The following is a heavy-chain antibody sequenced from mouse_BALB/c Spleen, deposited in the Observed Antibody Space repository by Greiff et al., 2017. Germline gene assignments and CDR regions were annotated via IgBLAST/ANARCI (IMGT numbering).Heavy chain of an antibody. CDR1: GFNIKDYY. CDR2: IDPENGDT. CDR3: NAHYARAY. Sequence: EVQLQQSGAELVRSGASVKLSCTASGFNIKDYYMHWVKQRPEQGLEWIGWIDPENGDTEYAPKFQGKATMTADTSSNTAYLQLSSLTSEDTAVYYCNAHYARAYWGQGTLVTVSA. J-gene: IGHJ3*01. D-gene: IGHD1-1*02. V-gene: IGHV14-4*02.